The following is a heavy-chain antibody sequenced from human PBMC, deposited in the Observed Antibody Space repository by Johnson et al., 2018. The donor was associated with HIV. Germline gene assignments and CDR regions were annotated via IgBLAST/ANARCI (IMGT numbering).Heavy chain of an antibody. Sequence: VQLVESGGGLVQPGGSLRLSCAASGFTLSDYWMHWVRQATGKGLAWVSRVDSDGYSSSYAGSVEGRFTISRDNAKNTLFLEMNSLRAEDTAVYYCVRLMTSEPTDAFDIWGQGTMVTVSS. CDR1: GFTLSDYW. J-gene: IGHJ3*02. CDR3: VRLMTSEPTDAFDI. V-gene: IGHV3-74*02. D-gene: IGHD4-11*01. CDR2: VDSDGYSS.